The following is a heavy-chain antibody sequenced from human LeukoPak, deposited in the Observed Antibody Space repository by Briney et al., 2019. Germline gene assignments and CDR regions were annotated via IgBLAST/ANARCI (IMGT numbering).Heavy chain of an antibody. CDR2: IYYSGST. V-gene: IGHV4-39*01. CDR3: ARGWYSSSWYLSRVQHYYYYYMDV. CDR1: GGSISSSSYY. Sequence: SETLSLTCTVSGGSISSSSYYWGWIRQPPGKGLEWIGSIYYSGSTYYNPSLKSRVTISVDTSKNQFSLKLSSVTAADTAVYYCARGWYSSSWYLSRVQHYYYYYMDVWGKGTTVTVSS. J-gene: IGHJ6*03. D-gene: IGHD6-13*01.